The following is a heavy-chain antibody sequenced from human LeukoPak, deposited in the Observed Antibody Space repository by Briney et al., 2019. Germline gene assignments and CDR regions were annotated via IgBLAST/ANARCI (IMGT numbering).Heavy chain of an antibody. V-gene: IGHV1-18*01. Sequence: AASVKVSCKASGYTFNTNDISWVRQAPGQGLEWMGWISVYNGDTNYAQKLQGRITLTTDTSTSTAYMELRSLRSDDTAVYYCARGGSSGSYGFDYWGQGTLVTVSS. CDR3: ARGGSSGSYGFDY. D-gene: IGHD1-26*01. CDR2: ISVYNGDT. CDR1: GYTFNTND. J-gene: IGHJ4*02.